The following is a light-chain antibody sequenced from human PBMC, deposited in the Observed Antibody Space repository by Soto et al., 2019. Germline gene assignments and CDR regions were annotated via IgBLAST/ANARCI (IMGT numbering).Light chain of an antibody. Sequence: QSVLTQPASVSGSPGQSITISCTGTSSDVGAYNFVSWYQQHPGKAPKLMIYDVNNRPSGGSDRFSGSKSGNTASLTISGLQAEDETDYYCSSYTNSANYVFGTGTKVTVL. V-gene: IGLV2-14*03. CDR2: DVN. J-gene: IGLJ1*01. CDR3: SSYTNSANYV. CDR1: SSDVGAYNF.